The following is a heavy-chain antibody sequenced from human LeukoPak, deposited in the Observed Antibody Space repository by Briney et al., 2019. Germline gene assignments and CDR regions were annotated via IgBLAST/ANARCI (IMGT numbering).Heavy chain of an antibody. CDR3: AALAGNGFDY. D-gene: IGHD6-19*01. CDR2: ISAYNGNT. J-gene: IGHJ4*02. Sequence: ASVKVSCKSPVYTFTIDGNCGGCQAPGQGLEWMGWISAYNGNTNYAQKLHGRVTMTIATSTSKAYLELRSLRSGDKAVDYCAALAGNGFDYWGQGTLVTVSS. CDR1: VYTFTIDG. V-gene: IGHV1-18*01.